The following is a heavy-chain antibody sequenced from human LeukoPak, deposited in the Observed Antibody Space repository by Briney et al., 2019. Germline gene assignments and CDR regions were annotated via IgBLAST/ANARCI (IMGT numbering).Heavy chain of an antibody. V-gene: IGHV1-3*01. CDR2: INAGNGNT. Sequence: ASVTVSCKASGYTFTSYAMHWVRQAPGQRLEWMGWINAGNGNTKYSQKFQGRVTITRDTSASTAYMELSSLRSEDTAVYYCARAMVRGVTLTRGDWFDPWGQGTLVTVSS. CDR3: ARAMVRGVTLTRGDWFDP. D-gene: IGHD3-10*01. CDR1: GYTFTSYA. J-gene: IGHJ5*02.